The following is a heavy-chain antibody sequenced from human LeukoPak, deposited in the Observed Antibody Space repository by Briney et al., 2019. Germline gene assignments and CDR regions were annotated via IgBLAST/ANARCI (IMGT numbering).Heavy chain of an antibody. Sequence: GGSLRLSCAASGFTFSSYGMSWVRQAPGKGLEWVSTISGSGDSTYYADSVKGRFTISRDNSKNTLYLQMNSLRAEDTAVYYCAKDSPPTLGYCSSTSCRNYYYYYMDVWGKGTTVTVSS. CDR1: GFTFSSYG. J-gene: IGHJ6*03. CDR2: ISGSGDST. CDR3: AKDSPPTLGYCSSTSCRNYYYYYMDV. D-gene: IGHD2-2*01. V-gene: IGHV3-23*01.